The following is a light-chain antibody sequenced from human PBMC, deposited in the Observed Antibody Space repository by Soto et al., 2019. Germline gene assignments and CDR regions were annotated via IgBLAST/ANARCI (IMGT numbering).Light chain of an antibody. V-gene: IGKV3-15*01. CDR2: DTS. J-gene: IGKJ1*01. CDR1: QSVSSSY. Sequence: EIVLTQSPGTLSLSPGERATLSCRASQSVSSSYLAWYQQKPGQAPRLLIYDTSTRATGIPARFSGSGSGTEFTLTISSLQSEDFGVYYCHQHNNWWTFGQGTKVDI. CDR3: HQHNNWWT.